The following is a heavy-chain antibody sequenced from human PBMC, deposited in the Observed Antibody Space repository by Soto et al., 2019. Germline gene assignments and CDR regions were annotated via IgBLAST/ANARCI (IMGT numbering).Heavy chain of an antibody. Sequence: ASVKVSCKGSGYTFTSYHINWVRQATGQGLEWMGWMNPNSGNTGYAQTLQGRVTMTWDTSISTAYMELSSLRFDDTAMYYCARGHISSTKNWPPPYSDALTDYTDAFDYWGQGTLVTVSS. D-gene: IGHD3-9*01. CDR3: ARGHISSTKNWPPPYSDALTDYTDAFDY. CDR2: MNPNSGNT. J-gene: IGHJ4*02. CDR1: GYTFTSYH. V-gene: IGHV1-8*01.